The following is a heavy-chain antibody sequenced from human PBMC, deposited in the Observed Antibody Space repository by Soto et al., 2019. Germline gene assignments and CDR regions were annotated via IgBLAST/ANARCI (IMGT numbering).Heavy chain of an antibody. CDR2: ISGSGGST. CDR1: GLTFSSYA. J-gene: IGHJ4*02. V-gene: IGHV3-23*01. D-gene: IGHD2-15*01. Sequence: LRLSCAASGLTFSSYAMSWVRQAPGKGLEWVSAISGSGGSTYYADSVKGRFTISRDNSKNTLYLQMNSLRAEDTAVYYCAKDQNIVVVVAATFVFDYWGQGTLVTVSS. CDR3: AKDQNIVVVVAATFVFDY.